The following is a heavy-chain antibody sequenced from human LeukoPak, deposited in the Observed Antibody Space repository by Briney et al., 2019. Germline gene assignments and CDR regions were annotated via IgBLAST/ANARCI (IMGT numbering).Heavy chain of an antibody. Sequence: GRSLRLSCAASGFTFSSYGMHWVRQAPGKGLEWVTVISYDGSNKYYADSVKGRFTISRDNSKNTLYLQMNSLRAEDTAVYYCAKDQTYSSSWYSTNYYYYGMDVWGKGTTVTVSS. CDR3: AKDQTYSSSWYSTNYYYYGMDV. CDR2: ISYDGSNK. V-gene: IGHV3-30*18. CDR1: GFTFSSYG. D-gene: IGHD6-13*01. J-gene: IGHJ6*04.